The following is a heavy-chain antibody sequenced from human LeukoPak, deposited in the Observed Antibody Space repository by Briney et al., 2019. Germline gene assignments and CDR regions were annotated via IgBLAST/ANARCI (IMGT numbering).Heavy chain of an antibody. Sequence: KPSETLSLTCTVSGGSISNYFWSWIRQPPGKGLECIGYIYYSDSTNYNPSLKSRVTVSVDTSKNQFSLKLSSVTAADTAVYYCARDRSSWYNIRGWFDPWGQGTLVTVSS. D-gene: IGHD6-13*01. V-gene: IGHV4-59*01. CDR2: IYYSDST. CDR3: ARDRSSWYNIRGWFDP. CDR1: GGSISNYF. J-gene: IGHJ5*02.